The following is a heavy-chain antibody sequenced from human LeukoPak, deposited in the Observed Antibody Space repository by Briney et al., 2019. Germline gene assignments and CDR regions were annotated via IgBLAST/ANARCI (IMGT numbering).Heavy chain of an antibody. CDR1: GFTFSSYW. J-gene: IGHJ5*02. V-gene: IGHV3-7*01. CDR3: ARDRAYDFWSGYYKGHNWFDH. Sequence: PGGSLRLSCAAYGFTFSSYWMSWVRQAPGKGGEGVADIKQDGSEKYYVDSVKGGFTISRYNAKNSLYLQMNSLRAEDTAVYYCARDRAYDFWSGYYKGHNWFDHWGQGTLVTVSS. CDR2: IKQDGSEK. D-gene: IGHD3-3*01.